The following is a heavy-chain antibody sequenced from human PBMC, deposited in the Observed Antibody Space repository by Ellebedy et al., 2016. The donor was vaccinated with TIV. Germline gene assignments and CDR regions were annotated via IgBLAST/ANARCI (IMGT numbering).Heavy chain of an antibody. V-gene: IGHV1-24*01. CDR3: ATAVTPKWRDESGSYFLHYNGLDV. CDR1: GYTLTELS. Sequence: AASVKVSCKVSGYTLTELSMHWVRQAPGKGLEWMGGFDPEDGETIYAQKFQGRITMTEDTSTDTAYMELSSLRSDDTAVYYCATAVTPKWRDESGSYFLHYNGLDVWGQGTTVTVSS. J-gene: IGHJ6*02. CDR2: FDPEDGET. D-gene: IGHD1-26*01.